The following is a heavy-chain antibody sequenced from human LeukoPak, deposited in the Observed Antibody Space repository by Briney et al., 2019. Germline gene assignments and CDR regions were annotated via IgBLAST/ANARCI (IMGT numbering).Heavy chain of an antibody. CDR3: ARLADCSSTSCYYYYYYYMDV. CDR1: GYSFTSYW. CDR2: IYPGDSDT. Sequence: GESLKISCKGSGYSFTSYWIGWVRQMPGKGLEWMGIIYPGDSDTRYSPSFQGQVTISVDKSISTAYLQWSSLKASDTAMYYCARLADCSSTSCYYYYYYYMDVWGKGTTVTVSS. D-gene: IGHD2-2*01. V-gene: IGHV5-51*01. J-gene: IGHJ6*03.